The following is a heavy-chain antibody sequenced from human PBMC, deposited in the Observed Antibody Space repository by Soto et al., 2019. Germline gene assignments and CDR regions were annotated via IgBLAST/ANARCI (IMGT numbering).Heavy chain of an antibody. CDR2: IYHSGST. CDR3: ASGLVTTLHY. V-gene: IGHV4-30-2*01. D-gene: IGHD4-17*01. Sequence: SETLSLTCAVSGGSISSGGYSWSWIRQPPGKGLEWIGYIYHSGSTYYNPSLKSRVTISVDGSKNQFSLKLSSVTAADTAVYYCASGLVTTLHYWGQGTLVTVSS. CDR1: GGSISSGGYS. J-gene: IGHJ4*02.